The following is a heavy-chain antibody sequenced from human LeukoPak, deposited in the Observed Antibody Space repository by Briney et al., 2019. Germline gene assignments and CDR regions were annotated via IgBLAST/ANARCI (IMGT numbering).Heavy chain of an antibody. D-gene: IGHD6-19*01. J-gene: IGHJ4*02. CDR3: ARQQWLDGAYYFDY. Sequence: PGGSLRLSCAASGFTFSSYSMNWVRQAPGKGLEWVSSISSSSSYIYYADSVKGRFTISRDNAKNSLYLQMNSLRAEDTAVYHCARQQWLDGAYYFDYWGQGTLVTVSS. V-gene: IGHV3-21*01. CDR2: ISSSSSYI. CDR1: GFTFSSYS.